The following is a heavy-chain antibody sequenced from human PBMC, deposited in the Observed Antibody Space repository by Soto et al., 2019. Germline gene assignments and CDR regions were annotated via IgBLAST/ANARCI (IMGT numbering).Heavy chain of an antibody. V-gene: IGHV3-33*01. CDR3: ARSVLYYDFWSGSFDY. Sequence: GGSLRLSCAASGFTFSSYGMHWVRQAPGKGLEWVAVIWYDGSNKYYADSVKGRFTISRDNSKNTLYLQMNSLRAEDTAVYYCARSVLYYDFWSGSFDYWGQGTLVTVSS. CDR1: GFTFSSYG. CDR2: IWYDGSNK. D-gene: IGHD3-3*01. J-gene: IGHJ4*02.